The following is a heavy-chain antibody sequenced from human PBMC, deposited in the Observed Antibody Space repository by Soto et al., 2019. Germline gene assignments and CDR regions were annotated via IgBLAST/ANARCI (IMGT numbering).Heavy chain of an antibody. D-gene: IGHD1-26*01. CDR1: GGSIISYY. J-gene: IGHJ5*02. CDR3: ARDQAKRGGWFDP. CDR2: IYYSGST. Sequence: PSETLSLTCTVSGGSIISYYWSWIRQPPGKGLEWIGYIYYSGSTNYNPSLKSRVTISVDTSKNQFSLKLSSVTAADTAVYYCARDQAKRGGWFDPWGQGTLVTVS. V-gene: IGHV4-59*01.